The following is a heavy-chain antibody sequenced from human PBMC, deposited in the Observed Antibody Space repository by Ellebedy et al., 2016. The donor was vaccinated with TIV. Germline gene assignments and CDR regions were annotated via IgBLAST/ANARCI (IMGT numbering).Heavy chain of an antibody. CDR3: ASGYSSGWLDY. CDR2: IYTSGST. CDR1: GGSISSYY. J-gene: IGHJ4*02. Sequence: MPSETLSLTCTVSGGSISSYYWSWIRQPAGRGLEWIGRIYTSGSTNYNPSLKSRVTMSVDTSKNQFSLKLSSVTAADTAVYYCASGYSSGWLDYWGQGTLVTVSS. D-gene: IGHD6-19*01. V-gene: IGHV4-4*07.